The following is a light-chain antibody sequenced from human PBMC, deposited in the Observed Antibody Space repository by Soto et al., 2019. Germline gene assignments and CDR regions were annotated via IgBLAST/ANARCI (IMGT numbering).Light chain of an antibody. CDR2: DAS. CDR3: QQYHSSPVT. V-gene: IGKV1-16*02. J-gene: IGKJ4*01. CDR1: QEISNH. Sequence: DIQMTQSPSSLSASVGDRVTITCRASQEISNHLAWFQQKPGKPPKSLIYDASSLQSGVPSKFSGSGSGTDFTLTINSLQPEDFATYYCQQYHSSPVTFGGGTKVEIK.